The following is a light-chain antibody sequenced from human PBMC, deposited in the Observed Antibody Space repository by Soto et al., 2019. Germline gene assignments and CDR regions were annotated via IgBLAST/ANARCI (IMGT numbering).Light chain of an antibody. CDR2: GAS. CDR3: QQYNNWALT. J-gene: IGKJ1*01. Sequence: EIVMTQSPVTLSVSPGERATLSCRASQSVTNNLAWYQQKPGQAPRVLIYGASTRATDIPARFSGSGSGTEFTLTISSLHSEDFAVYYCQQYNNWALTFGQGTKVEIK. CDR1: QSVTNN. V-gene: IGKV3-15*01.